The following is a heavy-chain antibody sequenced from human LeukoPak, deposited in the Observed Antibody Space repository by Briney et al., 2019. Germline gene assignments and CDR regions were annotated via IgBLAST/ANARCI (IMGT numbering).Heavy chain of an antibody. CDR2: IYHSGST. Sequence: PSETLSLTCTVSGGSISSSSYYWGWIRQPPGKGLEWIGSIYHSGSTYYNPSLKSRVTISVDTSKNQFSLKLTSVTAADTAIYYCVRTYEIVGATAFYHYFYYMDVWGKGTTVTISS. CDR1: GGSISSSSYY. V-gene: IGHV4-39*07. D-gene: IGHD1-26*01. J-gene: IGHJ6*03. CDR3: VRTYEIVGATAFYHYFYYMDV.